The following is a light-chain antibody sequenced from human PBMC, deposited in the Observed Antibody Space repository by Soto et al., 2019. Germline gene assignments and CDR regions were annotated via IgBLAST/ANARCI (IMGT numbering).Light chain of an antibody. Sequence: DIQMTQSPSPLSASVGDRVTITCRSSQSISSYVNWYQQKPGIAPRLLIFAASNLQTGVPSRFSGSGSGTDFTLTISSLQPEDFGTYFCQHTYSTAFTFGPGTKVDIK. CDR1: QSISSY. CDR2: AAS. CDR3: QHTYSTAFT. V-gene: IGKV1-39*01. J-gene: IGKJ3*01.